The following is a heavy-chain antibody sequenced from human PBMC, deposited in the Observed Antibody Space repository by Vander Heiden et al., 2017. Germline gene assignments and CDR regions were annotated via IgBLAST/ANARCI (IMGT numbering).Heavy chain of an antibody. J-gene: IGHJ4*02. D-gene: IGHD3-9*01. CDR2: IIPIVGTA. Sequence: VQLVQSGAEVKMPGSSVNVSCKSSRRTLRSYALSWVRLTPGQGPRWMGGIIPIVGTANYAQKYQGRVTITADESTSTAYMELSSLRSEDTALYYCATDWLFEYWGQGTLVTVSS. V-gene: IGHV1-69*01. CDR1: RRTLRSYA. CDR3: ATDWLFEY.